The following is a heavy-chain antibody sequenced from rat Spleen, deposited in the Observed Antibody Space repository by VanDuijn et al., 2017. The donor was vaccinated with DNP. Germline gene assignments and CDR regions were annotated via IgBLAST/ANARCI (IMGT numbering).Heavy chain of an antibody. J-gene: IGHJ3*01. V-gene: IGHV5-7*01. D-gene: IGHD1-11*01. CDR3: AKPASYGGYWFAY. CDR2: ISYDGGNT. Sequence: EVQLVESGGGLVQPGGSLRLSCAASGFTFSDYNMAWVRQAPKKGLEWVATISYDGGNTYYGDSVKGRFTISRDNAKSVLYLQMDSLRSEDTATYYCAKPASYGGYWFAYWGQGTLVTVSS. CDR1: GFTFSDYN.